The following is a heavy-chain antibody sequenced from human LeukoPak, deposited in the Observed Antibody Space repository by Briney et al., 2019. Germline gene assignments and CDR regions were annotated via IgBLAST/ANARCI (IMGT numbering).Heavy chain of an antibody. V-gene: IGHV4-34*01. D-gene: IGHD5-18*01. J-gene: IGHJ4*02. Sequence: SETLSLTCAVYGGSFSGYYWSWIRQPPGKGLEWIGEINHSGSTNYNPSLKSRVTISVDTSKNQFSLKLSSVTAADTAVYYCARGPVRYSYGYQFDYWGREPWSPSPQ. CDR2: INHSGST. CDR1: GGSFSGYY. CDR3: ARGPVRYSYGYQFDY.